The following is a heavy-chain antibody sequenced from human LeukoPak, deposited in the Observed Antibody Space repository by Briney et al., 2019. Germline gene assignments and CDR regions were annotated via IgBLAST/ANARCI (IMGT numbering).Heavy chain of an antibody. D-gene: IGHD3-10*01. J-gene: IGHJ4*02. V-gene: IGHV3-7*01. CDR3: ARDPPLLMVRGVLDY. CDR1: GFTFSSYW. CDR2: IKQDGSEK. Sequence: PGGSLRLSCAASGFTFSSYWMSWVRQAPGKGLEWVANIKQDGSEKYYVDSVKGRFTISRDNAKNSLYLQMNSLRAEDTAVYYCARDPPLLMVRGVLDYWGQGTLVTVSS.